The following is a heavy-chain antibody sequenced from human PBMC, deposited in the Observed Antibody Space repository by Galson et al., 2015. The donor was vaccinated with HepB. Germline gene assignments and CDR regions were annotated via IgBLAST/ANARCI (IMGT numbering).Heavy chain of an antibody. D-gene: IGHD2-2*01. CDR2: ISWNSGSI. Sequence: SLRLSCAASGFTFDDYAMHWVRQAPGKGLGWVSGISWNSGSIGYADSVKGRFTISRDNAKNSLYLQMNSLRAEDTALYYCAKDIQLGCSSTSCYCMDVWGKGTTVTVSS. J-gene: IGHJ6*03. CDR3: AKDIQLGCSSTSCYCMDV. V-gene: IGHV3-9*01. CDR1: GFTFDDYA.